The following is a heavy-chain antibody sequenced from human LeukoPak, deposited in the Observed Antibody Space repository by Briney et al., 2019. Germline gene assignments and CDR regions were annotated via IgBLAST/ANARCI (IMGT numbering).Heavy chain of an antibody. J-gene: IGHJ6*03. CDR3: ATGVVVPAAISYYYYYMDV. CDR1: GHTFTGYY. CDR2: INPNSGGT. D-gene: IGHD2-2*02. Sequence: ASVKVSCKASGHTFTGYYMHWVRQAPGQGLEWMGWINPNSGGTNYAQKFQGRVTMTRDTSISTAYMELSRLRSDDTAVYYCATGVVVPAAISYYYYYMDVWGKGTTVTVSS. V-gene: IGHV1-2*02.